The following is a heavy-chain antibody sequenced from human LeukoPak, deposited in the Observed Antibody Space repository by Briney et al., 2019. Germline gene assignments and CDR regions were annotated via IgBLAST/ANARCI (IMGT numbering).Heavy chain of an antibody. Sequence: SETLSFTCTVSGVSISSSNSYWGWIRQPPGKGLEWIGSIYYSGNTYYNASLKSQVSISIDTSKNQFSLKLTSVTAADTAVYYCARQTGSGLFILPGGQGTLVTVSS. J-gene: IGHJ4*02. CDR3: ARQTGSGLFILP. V-gene: IGHV4-39*01. CDR1: GVSISSSNSY. D-gene: IGHD3/OR15-3a*01. CDR2: IYYSGNT.